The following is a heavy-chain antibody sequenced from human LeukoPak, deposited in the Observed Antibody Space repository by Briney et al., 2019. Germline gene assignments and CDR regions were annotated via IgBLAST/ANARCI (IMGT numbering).Heavy chain of an antibody. J-gene: IGHJ4*02. V-gene: IGHV1-2*02. CDR2: INPNSGGT. D-gene: IGHD6-13*01. CDR3: ARDPRIAAAGGFDY. Sequence: ASVKVSCKASGYTFTGYYMHWVRQAPGQGLEWMGWINPNSGGTNYAQKFQGRVTMTRDTSISTAYMELSRLRSDDTAVYYWARDPRIAAAGGFDYWGQGTLVTVSS. CDR1: GYTFTGYY.